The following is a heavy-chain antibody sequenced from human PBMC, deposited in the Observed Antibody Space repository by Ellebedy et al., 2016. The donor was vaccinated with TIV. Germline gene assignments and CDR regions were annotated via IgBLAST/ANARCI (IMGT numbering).Heavy chain of an antibody. CDR3: ARDSAGGSSLDS. Sequence: AASVKVSCKASGYTFTGYYMHWVRQAPGQGLEWMGWINPNSGGTNYAQKFQGWVTMTRDTSISTAYMELSSLRYDDTAVYYCARDSAGGSSLDSWGQGTLVTVSS. CDR2: INPNSGGT. CDR1: GYTFTGYY. D-gene: IGHD1-26*01. V-gene: IGHV1-2*04. J-gene: IGHJ5*01.